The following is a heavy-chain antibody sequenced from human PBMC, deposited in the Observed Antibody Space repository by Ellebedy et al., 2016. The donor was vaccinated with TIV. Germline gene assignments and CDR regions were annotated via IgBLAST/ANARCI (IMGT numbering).Heavy chain of an antibody. CDR1: GFSTSG. J-gene: IGHJ6*02. Sequence: GESLKISCAASGFSTSGMHWVRQAPGKGLEWVAFIRSDGSNKYYADSVQGRFTISRDDSKNTLYLQMNSLRTDDTAVYYCAKGAYPVPTVMAVWGQGTTVTVSS. V-gene: IGHV3-30*02. CDR3: AKGAYPVPTVMAV. CDR2: IRSDGSNK. D-gene: IGHD4-17*01.